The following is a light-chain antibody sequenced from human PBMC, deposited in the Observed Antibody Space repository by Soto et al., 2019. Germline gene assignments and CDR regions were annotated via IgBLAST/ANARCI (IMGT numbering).Light chain of an antibody. Sequence: DIQMTQYPSSLSASVGDRVTITCRASQGVGNDFGWFQQKPGKAPKRLIYAASCLQSGVPSRFSGSGSGAEFTLTISSLQAEDSASYECLQHETHSLTFGQGTRVEIK. CDR1: QGVGND. CDR3: LQHETHSLT. J-gene: IGKJ1*01. V-gene: IGKV1-17*01. CDR2: AAS.